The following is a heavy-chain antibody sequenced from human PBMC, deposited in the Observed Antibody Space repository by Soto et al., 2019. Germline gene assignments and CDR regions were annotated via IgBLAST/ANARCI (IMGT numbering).Heavy chain of an antibody. D-gene: IGHD2-15*01. J-gene: IGHJ4*02. CDR3: ARDQGYCSGGSCYVAGY. CDR2: INSDGSST. CDR1: GFTFSSYW. V-gene: IGHV3-74*01. Sequence: EVQLVESGGGLVQPGGSLRLSCAASGFTFSSYWMHWVRQVPGKGLVWVSRINSDGSSTGYADSVMGRFTISRDNAMNXXYLQMNSLRAEDTAVYYCARDQGYCSGGSCYVAGYWGQGTLVTVSS.